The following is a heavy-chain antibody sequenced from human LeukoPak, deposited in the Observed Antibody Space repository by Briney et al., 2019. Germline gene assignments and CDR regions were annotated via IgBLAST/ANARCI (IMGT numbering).Heavy chain of an antibody. Sequence: GGSLRLSCSASGFTFSSFSMNWVRQAPGKGLEWVSYIRSGGTNTDYTGSVKGRFTISRDNAKNSLYLQMNSLRAEDTAVYYCAKAAYSSSWYFHFDYWGQGTLVTVSS. D-gene: IGHD6-13*01. CDR3: AKAAYSSSWYFHFDY. CDR2: IRSGGTNT. CDR1: GFTFSSFS. J-gene: IGHJ4*02. V-gene: IGHV3-48*04.